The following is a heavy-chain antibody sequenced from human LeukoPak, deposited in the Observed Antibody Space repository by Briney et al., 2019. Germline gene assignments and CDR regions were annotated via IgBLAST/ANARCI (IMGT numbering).Heavy chain of an antibody. CDR1: GHTFTGYY. V-gene: IGHV1-2*02. J-gene: IGHJ4*02. Sequence: VASVKVSCKASGHTFTGYYMHWVRQAPGQGLEWMGWINPNSGGTNYAQKFQGRVTMTRDTSISTAYMELSRLRSDDTAVYYCARTRSWNQFDYWGQGTLVTVSS. CDR2: INPNSGGT. CDR3: ARTRSWNQFDY. D-gene: IGHD6-13*01.